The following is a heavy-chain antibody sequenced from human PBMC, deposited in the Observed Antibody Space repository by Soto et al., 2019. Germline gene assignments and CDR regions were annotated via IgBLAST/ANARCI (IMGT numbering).Heavy chain of an antibody. Sequence: SLKVSCKASGGTFSSYTISWVRQAPGQGLEWMGRIIPILGIANYAQKFQGRVTITADKSTSTAYMELSSLRSEDTAVYYCERDRSQQQLVTEFDPWGQGTLVNVSS. CDR2: IIPILGIA. CDR3: ERDRSQQQLVTEFDP. V-gene: IGHV1-69*04. CDR1: GGTFSSYT. J-gene: IGHJ5*02. D-gene: IGHD6-13*01.